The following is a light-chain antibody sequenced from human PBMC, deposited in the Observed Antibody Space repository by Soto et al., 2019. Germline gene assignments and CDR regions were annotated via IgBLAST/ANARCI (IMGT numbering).Light chain of an antibody. V-gene: IGKV3-15*01. CDR2: AAS. CDR3: QQYKNWPLVT. Sequence: EIVMTQSPATLSVSPGERATLSCRASQSVGTYLAWYQQKPGQAPRLLIFAASTRATGIPARFSGGGSGSDFTLTISGLQAEDSAVYSCQQYKNWPLVTFGGGTKVEIK. CDR1: QSVGTY. J-gene: IGKJ4*01.